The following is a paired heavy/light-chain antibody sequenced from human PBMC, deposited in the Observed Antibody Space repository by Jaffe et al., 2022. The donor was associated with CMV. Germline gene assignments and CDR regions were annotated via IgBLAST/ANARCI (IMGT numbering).Light chain of an antibody. CDR3: QQYGSSPPGT. CDR1: QSVSSSY. V-gene: IGKV3-20*01. Sequence: EIVLTQSPGTLSLSPGERATLSCRASQSVSSSYLAWYQQKPGQAPRLLIYGASSRATGIPDRFSGSGSGTDFTLTISRLEPEDFAVYYCQQYGSSPPGTFGQGTKVEIK. J-gene: IGKJ1*01. CDR2: GAS.
Heavy chain of an antibody. CDR1: GFTFSDYY. V-gene: IGHV3-11*01. Sequence: QVQLVESGGGLVKPGGSLRLSCAASGFTFSDYYMSWIRQAPGKGLEWVSYISSSGSTIYYADSVKGRFTISRDNAKNSLYLQMNSLRAEDTAVYYCARYSSSLYGMDVWGQGTTVTVSS. J-gene: IGHJ6*02. CDR3: ARYSSSLYGMDV. D-gene: IGHD6-6*01. CDR2: ISSSGSTI.